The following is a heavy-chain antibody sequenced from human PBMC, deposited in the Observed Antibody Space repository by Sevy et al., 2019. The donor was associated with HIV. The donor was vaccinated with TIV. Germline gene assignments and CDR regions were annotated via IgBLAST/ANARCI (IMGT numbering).Heavy chain of an antibody. CDR1: GYTFTGYY. J-gene: IGHJ3*02. CDR3: ARVSVTMVRGVIISDSSDAFDI. D-gene: IGHD3-10*01. CDR2: INPNSGGT. Sequence: ASVKVSCKASGYTFTGYYMHLVRQAPGQGLEWMGRINPNSGGTNYAQKFQGRVTMTRDTSISTAYMELSRLRSDDTAVYDCARVSVTMVRGVIISDSSDAFDIWGQWTMVTVSS. V-gene: IGHV1-2*06.